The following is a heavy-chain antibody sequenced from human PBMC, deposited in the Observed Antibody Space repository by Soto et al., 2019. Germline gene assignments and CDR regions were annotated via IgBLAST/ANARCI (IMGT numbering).Heavy chain of an antibody. CDR3: ARDRIASTGREDYYYAMDV. D-gene: IGHD2-2*01. CDR2: TSYDGGNK. Sequence: GGSLRLSCAASGFTFNTFAMHWVRQAPGKGLEWVAVTSYDGGNKYYSDSVRGRFTISRNNSKNTLYLQMYSLRVEDTAVYYCARDRIASTGREDYYYAMDVWGKGTTVTVSS. J-gene: IGHJ6*04. V-gene: IGHV3-30-3*01. CDR1: GFTFNTFA.